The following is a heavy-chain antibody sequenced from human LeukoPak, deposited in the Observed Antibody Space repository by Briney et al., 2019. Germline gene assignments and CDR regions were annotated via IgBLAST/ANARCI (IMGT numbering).Heavy chain of an antibody. CDR2: ISSGSSTI. CDR3: ASLGAAASSY. Sequence: PGGSLRLSCAASGFTFSSYSMNWVRQVPGKGLGWVSYISSGSSTISYADSVKGRFIISRDNAKNSLYLQMNSLRGDDAAVYYCASLGAAASSYWGQGTLVTVSS. J-gene: IGHJ4*02. V-gene: IGHV3-48*01. D-gene: IGHD6-13*01. CDR1: GFTFSSYS.